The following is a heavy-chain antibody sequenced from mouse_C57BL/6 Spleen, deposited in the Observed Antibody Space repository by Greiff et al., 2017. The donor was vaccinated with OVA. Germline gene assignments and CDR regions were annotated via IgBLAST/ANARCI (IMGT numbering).Heavy chain of an antibody. CDR3: ARKRAY. J-gene: IGHJ3*01. Sequence: EVQVVESGGGLVKPGGSLKLSCAASGFTFSSYAMSWVRQTPEKRLEWVATISDGGSYTYYPDNVKGRFTISRDNAKNNLYLQMSHLKSEDTAMYYCARKRAYWGQGTLVTVSA. V-gene: IGHV5-4*01. CDR2: ISDGGSYT. CDR1: GFTFSSYA.